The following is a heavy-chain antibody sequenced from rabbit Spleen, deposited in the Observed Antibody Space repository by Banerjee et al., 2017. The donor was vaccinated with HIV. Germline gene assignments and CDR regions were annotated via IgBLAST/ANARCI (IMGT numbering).Heavy chain of an antibody. CDR1: GFSFSSGYD. D-gene: IGHD6-1*01. V-gene: IGHV1S40*01. J-gene: IGHJ6*01. Sequence: QSLEESGGGLVKPGASLTLTCKASGFSFSSGYDMCWVRQAPGKGLEWIACIDADSSGSTYYASWAKGRFTISRTWSTTVTLQMTSLTAADTATYFCAREVLYAAYADGYYGMDLWGPGTLVTVS. CDR2: IDADSSGST. CDR3: AREVLYAAYADGYYGMDL.